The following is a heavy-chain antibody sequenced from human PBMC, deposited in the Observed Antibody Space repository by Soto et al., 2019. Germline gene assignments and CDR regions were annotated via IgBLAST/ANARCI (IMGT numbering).Heavy chain of an antibody. CDR3: ARDGDCSSTSCYETRGLVSY. V-gene: IGHV3-21*01. Sequence: GGSLRLSCAASGFTFSSYSMNWVRQAPGKGLEWVSSISSSSYIYYADSVKGRFTISRDNAKNSLYLQMNSLRAEDTAVYYCARDGDCSSTSCYETRGLVSYWGQGTLVTVSS. J-gene: IGHJ4*02. D-gene: IGHD2-2*01. CDR1: GFTFSSYS. CDR2: ISSSSYI.